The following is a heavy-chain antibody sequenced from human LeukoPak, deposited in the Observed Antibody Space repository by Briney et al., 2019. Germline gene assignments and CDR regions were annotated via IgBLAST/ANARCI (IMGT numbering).Heavy chain of an antibody. D-gene: IGHD6-13*01. CDR2: IKSKTDGGTT. J-gene: IGHJ6*02. CDR1: GFTFSNAW. CDR3: TTDGYSSSWHYYYGMDV. Sequence: GGSLRLSCAASGFTFSNAWMSWVRQAPGKGLEWVGRIKSKTDGGTTDYAAPVKGRFTISRDDSKNTLYLQMNSLKTEDTAVYYCTTDGYSSSWHYYYGMDVWGQGTTVPVSS. V-gene: IGHV3-15*01.